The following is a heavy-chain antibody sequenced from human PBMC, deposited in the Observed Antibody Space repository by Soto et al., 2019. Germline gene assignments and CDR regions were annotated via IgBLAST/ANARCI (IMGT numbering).Heavy chain of an antibody. CDR1: GDSISSGGYY. Sequence: SETLSLTCTVSGDSISSGGYYWSWIRQHPGKGLEWIGEINHSGSTNYNPSLKSRVTISVDTSKNQFSLKLSSVTAADTAVYYCARGSPSSGWAFDYWGQGTLVTVSS. CDR2: INHSGST. V-gene: IGHV4-31*03. CDR3: ARGSPSSGWAFDY. J-gene: IGHJ4*02. D-gene: IGHD6-19*01.